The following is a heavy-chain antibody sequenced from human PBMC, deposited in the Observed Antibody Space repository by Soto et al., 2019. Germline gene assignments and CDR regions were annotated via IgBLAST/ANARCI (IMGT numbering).Heavy chain of an antibody. CDR1: GGSITRSNYH. Sequence: SETLSLTCTVSGGSITRSNYHWGWSRQPPGKGLEWIGTIYYSGNTYYNPSLKSRVTMSMDASKNQFSLTLSSVAVADTAVYYCSRLTNARPGDDWGQGTLVTVSS. D-gene: IGHD2-2*01. CDR2: IYYSGNT. V-gene: IGHV4-39*01. CDR3: SRLTNARPGDD. J-gene: IGHJ4*02.